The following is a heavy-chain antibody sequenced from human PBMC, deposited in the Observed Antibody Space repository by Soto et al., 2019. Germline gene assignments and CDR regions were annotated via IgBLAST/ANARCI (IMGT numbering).Heavy chain of an antibody. CDR2: ISGSGGST. D-gene: IGHD1-26*01. Sequence: EVQLLESGGGLVQPGGSLRLSCAASGFTFSSYVMSWVRQAPGKGLEWVSAISGSGGSTYYADSVKGRFTISRDNSKNTLYLQMNSLRAEDTAVYYCVGELRWYNWFDPWGQGTLVTVSS. CDR1: GFTFSSYV. V-gene: IGHV3-23*01. CDR3: VGELRWYNWFDP. J-gene: IGHJ5*02.